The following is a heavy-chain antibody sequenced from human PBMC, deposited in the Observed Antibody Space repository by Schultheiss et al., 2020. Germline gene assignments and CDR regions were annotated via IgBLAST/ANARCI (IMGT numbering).Heavy chain of an antibody. D-gene: IGHD3-16*01. V-gene: IGHV3-30*04. CDR2: ISYDGSNK. Sequence: GGSLRLSCAASGFTFSSYAMHWVRQAPGKGLEWVAVISYDGSNKYYADSVKGRFTISRDNSKNTLYLQMNSLRAEDTAVYYCAKDGGGYLASYYFDYWGQGTLVTVSS. CDR1: GFTFSSYA. J-gene: IGHJ4*02. CDR3: AKDGGGYLASYYFDY.